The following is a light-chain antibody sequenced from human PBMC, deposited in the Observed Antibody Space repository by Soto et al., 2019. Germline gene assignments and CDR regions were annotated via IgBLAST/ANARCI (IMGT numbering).Light chain of an antibody. CDR1: CSNIGNNY. CDR2: DNN. J-gene: IGLJ2*01. V-gene: IGLV1-51*01. Sequence: QSVLTQPPSVSAAPGQKVTISCSGSCSNIGNNYVSWYQQLPGTAPKLLIYDNNKRPSGIPDRFSGSKSGTSATLGITGLQTGDEADYYCGTWDSSLSVPGFGGGTKVTVL. CDR3: GTWDSSLSVPG.